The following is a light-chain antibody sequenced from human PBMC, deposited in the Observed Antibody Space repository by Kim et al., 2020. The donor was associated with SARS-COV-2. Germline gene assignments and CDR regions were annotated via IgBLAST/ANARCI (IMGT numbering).Light chain of an antibody. J-gene: IGKJ4*01. CDR2: KAS. Sequence: SPGERATLSCRASQTISSDSLAWYQQKPGQVPRLLIYKASTRATGIPDRFSGAGSGADYSLTISRLEPEDFAVYYCQQCAITPLSFGGGTKVDIK. CDR3: QQCAITPLS. CDR1: QTISSDS. V-gene: IGKV3-20*01.